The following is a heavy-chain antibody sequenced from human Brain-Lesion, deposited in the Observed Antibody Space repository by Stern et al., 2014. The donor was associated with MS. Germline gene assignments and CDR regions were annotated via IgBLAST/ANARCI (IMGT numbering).Heavy chain of an antibody. CDR3: AKFPASRPHVFDS. V-gene: IGHV4-4*02. J-gene: IGHJ4*02. D-gene: IGHD6-13*01. CDR1: GGSISSSNW. CDR2: SDHSGST. Sequence: VQLVQSGPGLVKPSGTLSLTCAVSGGSISSSNWWRWVRQSPGKGLEWIGESDHSGSTIYNPSLKSRVTRSVDKSKNRFSPKLRSGTAADTAVYFCAKFPASRPHVFDSWGQGTLVTVSS.